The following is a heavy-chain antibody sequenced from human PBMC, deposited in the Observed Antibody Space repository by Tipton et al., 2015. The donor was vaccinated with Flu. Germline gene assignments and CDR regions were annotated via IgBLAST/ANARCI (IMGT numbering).Heavy chain of an antibody. Sequence: SLRLSCAASGFTFDDYAMHWVRQAPGKGLEWVSGISWNSGSIGYADSVKGRFTISRDNAKNSLYLQMNSLRAEDTALYYCAKGNPLAGWLFSTFDPWGQGTLVTVSS. CDR3: AKGNPLAGWLFSTFDP. J-gene: IGHJ5*02. V-gene: IGHV3-9*01. CDR1: GFTFDDYA. CDR2: ISWNSGSI. D-gene: IGHD3-22*01.